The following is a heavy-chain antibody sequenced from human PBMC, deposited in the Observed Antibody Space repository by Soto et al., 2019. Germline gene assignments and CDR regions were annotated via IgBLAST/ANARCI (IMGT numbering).Heavy chain of an antibody. D-gene: IGHD1-1*01. J-gene: IGHJ3*02. V-gene: IGHV3-23*01. CDR1: GFTFSSYA. Sequence: EVQLLESGGGLVQPGGSLRLSCAASGFTFSSYAMSWIRQAPGKGLEWVSAINGGGDSTYYADSVKGRFTISRDNSKNTLYLQMNSLRAEDTAVYYWEARELEPNVFDIWGQGTMVTVSS. CDR2: INGGGDST. CDR3: EARELEPNVFDI.